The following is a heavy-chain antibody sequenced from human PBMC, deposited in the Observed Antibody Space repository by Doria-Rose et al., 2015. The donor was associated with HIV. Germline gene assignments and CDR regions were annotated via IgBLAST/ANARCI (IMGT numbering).Heavy chain of an antibody. J-gene: IGHJ4*02. CDR2: IYYSGSA. D-gene: IGHD5-12*01. Sequence: QVQLQESGPGLVKPSQTLSLNCTVSGDSISSSGFYWNWIRHLPGEGLEWIGYIYYSGSAYYNPSLKSRLTISVDTSKNQFSLALRSVTAVDTAVYYCARGGGYDPGLYWGQGNLVTVSS. CDR1: GDSISSSGFY. CDR3: ARGGGYDPGLY. V-gene: IGHV4-31*03.